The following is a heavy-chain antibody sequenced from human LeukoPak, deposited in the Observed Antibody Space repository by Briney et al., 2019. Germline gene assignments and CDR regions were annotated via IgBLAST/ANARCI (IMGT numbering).Heavy chain of an antibody. CDR2: IRQDGDTK. Sequence: GGSLRLSCAASGFPFNAYWMTWVRQAPGKGLEWVANIRQDGDTKYYVDSVKGRFTISRDNAMNSLYLQMDSLRAEDTAVYYCARAAYDNSGYLTLWGQGTLVTVSS. CDR3: ARAAYDNSGYLTL. CDR1: GFPFNAYW. D-gene: IGHD3-22*01. V-gene: IGHV3-7*01. J-gene: IGHJ4*02.